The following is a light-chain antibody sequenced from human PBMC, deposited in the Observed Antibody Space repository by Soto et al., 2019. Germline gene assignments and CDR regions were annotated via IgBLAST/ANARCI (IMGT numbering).Light chain of an antibody. J-gene: IGLJ1*01. CDR2: EGS. CDR1: SSDVVSFDL. V-gene: IGLV2-23*01. CDR3: CSYAGSVFYV. Sequence: QSVLTQPASVSASPGQSITISCTAASSDVVSFDLVSWYQQTPGKAPKLLIYEGSKRPSGVSNRFSGSNSGNTASLTISGLQAEDEADYYCCSYAGSVFYVFGTGTKVTVL.